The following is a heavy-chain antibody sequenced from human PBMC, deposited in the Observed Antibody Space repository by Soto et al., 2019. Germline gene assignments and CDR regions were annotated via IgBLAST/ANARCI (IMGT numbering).Heavy chain of an antibody. D-gene: IGHD3-22*01. CDR3: AKDSDYYDSSEPKGDLAEYLQH. Sequence: GGSLRLSCAVSEIIFSGYGMHWVRQAPGKGLEWVAVIRFDGSNIHYADSVKGRFTISRDNSKNTLYLQMDSLRAEDTAVYYCAKDSDYYDSSEPKGDLAEYLQHWGQGTLVTVSS. J-gene: IGHJ1*01. CDR2: IRFDGSNI. CDR1: EIIFSGYG. V-gene: IGHV3-30*02.